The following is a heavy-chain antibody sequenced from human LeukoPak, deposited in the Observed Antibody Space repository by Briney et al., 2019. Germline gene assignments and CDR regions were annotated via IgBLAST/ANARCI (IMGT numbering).Heavy chain of an antibody. CDR2: FNPSGSGT. V-gene: IGHV1-46*01. J-gene: IGHJ5*02. Sequence: ASVKVSCKSSGYTFAIYYVHGVRQAPGQGLEWMGIFNPSGSGTNYAQIFQGRVAMTRDMSTRTVYVELGRLRSGDAAVYFCERSGYSYGSGWFDPWGQGTLVTVSS. CDR1: GYTFAIYY. CDR3: ERSGYSYGSGWFDP. D-gene: IGHD5-18*01.